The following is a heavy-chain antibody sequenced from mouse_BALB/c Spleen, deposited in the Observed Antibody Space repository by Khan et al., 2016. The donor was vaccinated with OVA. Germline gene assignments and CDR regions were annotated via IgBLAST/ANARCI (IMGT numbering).Heavy chain of an antibody. D-gene: IGHD1-1*01. Sequence: EVELVESGGGLVKPGGSLKLSCAASGFTFSGYAMSWVRQTPEKRLEWVAEISKTGSNTYYPDTVTGRFTISRDNAKNTLYLEMRSLRSEDTAMYYCARDRYYGSSPDWFAYWGQGTLVTVSA. J-gene: IGHJ3*01. CDR2: ISKTGSNT. CDR1: GFTFSGYA. V-gene: IGHV5-9-4*01. CDR3: ARDRYYGSSPDWFAY.